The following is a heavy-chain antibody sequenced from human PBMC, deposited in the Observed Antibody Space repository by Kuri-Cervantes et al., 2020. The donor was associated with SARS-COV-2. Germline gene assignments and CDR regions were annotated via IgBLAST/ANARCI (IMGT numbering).Heavy chain of an antibody. J-gene: IGHJ4*02. CDR3: ARDLAFGDLPGGY. CDR2: IWYDGSNE. V-gene: IGHV3-33*01. CDR1: GFTFSNQG. D-gene: IGHD3-10*01. Sequence: GGSLRLSCVVSGFTFSNQGMHWVRQAPGKGLEWVAVIWYDGSNEYYADSVKGRFTISRDNSKNTLYLQMNSLRAEDTAVYYCARDLAFGDLPGGYWGQGTLVTVSS.